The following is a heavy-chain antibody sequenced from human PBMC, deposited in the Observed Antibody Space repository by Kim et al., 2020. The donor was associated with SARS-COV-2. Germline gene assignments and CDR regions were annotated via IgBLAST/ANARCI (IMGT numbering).Heavy chain of an antibody. CDR1: GGSVSSGSYY. D-gene: IGHD3-10*01. J-gene: IGHJ5*02. V-gene: IGHV4-61*01. CDR3: ARVAGYYGSGSYYNP. CDR2: IYYSGST. Sequence: SETLSLTCTVSGGSVSSGSYYWSWIRQPPGKGLEWIGYIYYSGSTNYNPSLKSRVTISVDTSKNQFSLKLSSVTAADTAVYYCARVAGYYGSGSYYNPFGQGTLVTVSS.